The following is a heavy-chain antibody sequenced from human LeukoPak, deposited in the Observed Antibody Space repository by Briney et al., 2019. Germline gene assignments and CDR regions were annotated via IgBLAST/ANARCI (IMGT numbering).Heavy chain of an antibody. V-gene: IGHV1-18*01. Sequence: ASVKASCKASGYTFTSYGISWVRQAPGQGLEWMGWISAYNGNTNYAQKLQGRVTMTTDTSTSTAYMELRSLRSDDTAVYYCARDHGIQLLTPGASGDYWGQGTLVTVSS. D-gene: IGHD5-18*01. CDR1: GYTFTSYG. J-gene: IGHJ4*02. CDR2: ISAYNGNT. CDR3: ARDHGIQLLTPGASGDY.